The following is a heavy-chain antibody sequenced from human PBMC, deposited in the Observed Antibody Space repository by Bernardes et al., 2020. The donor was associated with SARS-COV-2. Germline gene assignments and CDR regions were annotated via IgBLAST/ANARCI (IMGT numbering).Heavy chain of an antibody. D-gene: IGHD6-6*01. V-gene: IGHV3-30-3*01. CDR1: GFTFSNYA. CDR3: AREWEEYTSSLFDY. CDR2: ISYDGTTK. J-gene: IGHJ4*02. Sequence: GGSLILSCAASGFTFSNYAMHWVRQAPGKGLEWVAIISYDGTTKYNADSVKGRFTISRDNSKNTLFLQMNSLTTEDTAIYYCAREWEEYTSSLFDYWGQGTLVTV.